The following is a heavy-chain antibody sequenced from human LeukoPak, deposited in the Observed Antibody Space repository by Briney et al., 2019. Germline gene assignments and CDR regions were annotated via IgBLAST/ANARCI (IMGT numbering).Heavy chain of an antibody. CDR1: GYTFTGYY. D-gene: IGHD6-19*01. CDR2: INPNSGGT. CDR3: ARGRSSGWFNYYMDV. Sequence: GASVKVSCKASGYTFTGYYMHRVRHAPGQGLEWMAWINPNSGGTNYAQKFQGRVTMTRDTSISTAYMELSRLRSDDTAVYYRARGRSSGWFNYYMDVWGKGTTVTISS. V-gene: IGHV1-2*02. J-gene: IGHJ6*03.